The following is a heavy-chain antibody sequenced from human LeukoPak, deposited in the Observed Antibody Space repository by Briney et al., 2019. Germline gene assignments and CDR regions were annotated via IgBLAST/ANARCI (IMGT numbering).Heavy chain of an antibody. Sequence: ASVKVSCKASGYTFTGYYMHWVRQAPGQGLEWMGWINPNSGGTNYAQKFQGWVTMTRDTSISTAYMELSRLRSDDTAVYYCARGRLPPDYYYGMDVWGQGTTVTVSS. V-gene: IGHV1-2*04. CDR1: GYTFTGYY. D-gene: IGHD4-11*01. CDR2: INPNSGGT. J-gene: IGHJ6*02. CDR3: ARGRLPPDYYYGMDV.